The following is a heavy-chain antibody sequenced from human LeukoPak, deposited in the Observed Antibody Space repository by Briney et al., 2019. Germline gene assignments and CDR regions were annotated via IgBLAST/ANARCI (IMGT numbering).Heavy chain of an antibody. CDR1: GGTFSSYA. D-gene: IGHD3-22*01. CDR2: IIPIFGTA. V-gene: IGHV1-69*13. Sequence: ASVKVSCTASGGTFSSYAISWVRQAPGQGLEWMGGIIPIFGTANYAQKFQGRVTITADESTSTAYMELSSLRSEDTAVYYCARDTPYYDSSGYLLDYWGQGTLVTVSS. CDR3: ARDTPYYDSSGYLLDY. J-gene: IGHJ4*02.